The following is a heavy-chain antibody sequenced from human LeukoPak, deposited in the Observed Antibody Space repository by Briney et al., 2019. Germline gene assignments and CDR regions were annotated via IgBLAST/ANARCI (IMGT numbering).Heavy chain of an antibody. CDR1: GYTFTSFD. CDR3: VRGLNVPAALYYYYYYMDV. J-gene: IGHJ6*03. V-gene: IGHV1-8*03. D-gene: IGHD2-2*01. Sequence: ASVKVSCKASGYTFTSFDINWVRQATGQGLEWMGWLNPNSGNTGYAQKFQGRVTITRNTSMSTAYMELSGLRSEDTAVYYCVRGLNVPAALYYYYYYMDVWGKGTTVTVSS. CDR2: LNPNSGNT.